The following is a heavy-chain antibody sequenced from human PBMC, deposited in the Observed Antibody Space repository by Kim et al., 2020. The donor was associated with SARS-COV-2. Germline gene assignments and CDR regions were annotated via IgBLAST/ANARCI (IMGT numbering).Heavy chain of an antibody. CDR3: ATARVDPGGSYSDY. D-gene: IGHD1-26*01. Sequence: ALKFKGRVTMTEDTSTDTAYMELSSLGSEDTAVYYCATARVDPGGSYSDYWGQGTLVTVSS. V-gene: IGHV1-24*01. J-gene: IGHJ4*02.